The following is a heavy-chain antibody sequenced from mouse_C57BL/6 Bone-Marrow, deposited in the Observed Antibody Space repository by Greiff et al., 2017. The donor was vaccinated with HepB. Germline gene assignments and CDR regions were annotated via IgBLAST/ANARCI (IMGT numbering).Heavy chain of an antibody. CDR2: IRNKANGYTT. J-gene: IGHJ3*01. CDR1: GFTFTDYY. Sequence: EVHLVESGGGLVQPGGSLSLSCAASGFTFTDYYMSWVRQPPGKALEWLGFIRNKANGYTTEDSASVKGRFTISRDNSQSILYIHMNALRAEDSATYYCARSRPVYYDYDVGDYWGQGTLVTVSA. D-gene: IGHD2-4*01. V-gene: IGHV7-3*01. CDR3: ARSRPVYYDYDVGDY.